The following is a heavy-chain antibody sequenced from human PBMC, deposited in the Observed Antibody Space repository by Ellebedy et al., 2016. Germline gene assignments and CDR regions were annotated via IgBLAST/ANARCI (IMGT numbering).Heavy chain of an antibody. V-gene: IGHV3-30-3*01. CDR3: ARESGYSGYDSQY. CDR1: GFTFSSYA. J-gene: IGHJ4*02. CDR2: ISFDGSND. D-gene: IGHD5-12*01. Sequence: GGSLRLXCVASGFTFSSYAMHWVRQAPGKGLEWVAVISFDGSNDYYADSVKGRFTISRDNSKNTLYLQMNSLRAEDTAVYYCARESGYSGYDSQYWGQGTLVTVSS.